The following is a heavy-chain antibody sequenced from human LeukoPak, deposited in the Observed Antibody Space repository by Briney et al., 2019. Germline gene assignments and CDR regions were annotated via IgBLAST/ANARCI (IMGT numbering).Heavy chain of an antibody. CDR1: GFTFDDYA. D-gene: IGHD6-13*01. J-gene: IGHJ4*02. CDR3: ARSAAAGSCFDY. CDR2: ISWDGGST. V-gene: IGHV3-43D*03. Sequence: GGSLRLSCAASGFTFDDYAMHWVRQAPGKGLEWVSLISWDGGSTYYADSVKGRFTISRDNSKNSLYLQMNSLRAEDTALYYCARSAAAGSCFDYWGQGTLVTVSS.